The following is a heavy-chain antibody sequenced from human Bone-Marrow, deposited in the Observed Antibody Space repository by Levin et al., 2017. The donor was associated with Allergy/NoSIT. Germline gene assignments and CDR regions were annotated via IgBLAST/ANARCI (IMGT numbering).Heavy chain of an antibody. V-gene: IGHV4-31*03. Sequence: SETLSLTCTVSGDSISSGGYYWSWIRQHPGKGLEWIGYIYYSGSTYYNPALRSRITMSVDTSKNQFSLKLSSVTAADTAVYYCARDGGDRLSGSYDSWGQGILVTVSS. CDR3: ARDGGDRLSGSYDS. J-gene: IGHJ4*02. CDR1: GDSISSGGYY. D-gene: IGHD1-26*01. CDR2: IYYSGST.